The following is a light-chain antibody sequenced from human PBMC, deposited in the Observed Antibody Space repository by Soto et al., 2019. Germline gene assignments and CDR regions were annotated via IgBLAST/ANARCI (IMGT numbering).Light chain of an antibody. CDR2: GAS. CDR1: QTIRSNY. Sequence: ETVLTQSPGTLSLSPGERATLSCRASQTIRSNYLAWYRQTPGQAPRRLIYGASNRATGIAHGFSGSGSGTHYTLIISRLEPEDFALYYCQQYGSSPWTFGQGTKVEIK. CDR3: QQYGSSPWT. J-gene: IGKJ1*01. V-gene: IGKV3-20*01.